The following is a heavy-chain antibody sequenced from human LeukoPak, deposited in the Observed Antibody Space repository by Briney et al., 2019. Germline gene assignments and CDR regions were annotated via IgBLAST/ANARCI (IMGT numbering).Heavy chain of an antibody. J-gene: IGHJ6*03. CDR2: IYHSGST. D-gene: IGHD6-19*01. Sequence: SETLSLTCTVAGYSISSDYFWGWIRQPPGQGLEWIQNIYHSGSTYYNPSLKSRVTMSVDTSKNQFSLKLSSVTAADTAVYYCARGRLAGDDFYYMDVWGKGTAVTVSS. V-gene: IGHV4-38-2*02. CDR3: ARGRLAGDDFYYMDV. CDR1: GYSISSDYF.